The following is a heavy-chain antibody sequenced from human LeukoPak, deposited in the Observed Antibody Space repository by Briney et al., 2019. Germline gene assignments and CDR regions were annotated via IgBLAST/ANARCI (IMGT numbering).Heavy chain of an antibody. CDR3: ARAGLAAANDAFDI. V-gene: IGHV3-48*04. CDR1: GFTFSSYS. Sequence: GGSLRLSCAASGFTFSSYSMNWVRQAPGKGLEWASYISSSGSTIYYADSVKGRFTISRDNAKNSLYLQMNSLRAEDTAVYYCARAGLAAANDAFDIWGQGTMVTVSS. D-gene: IGHD6-13*01. J-gene: IGHJ3*02. CDR2: ISSSGSTI.